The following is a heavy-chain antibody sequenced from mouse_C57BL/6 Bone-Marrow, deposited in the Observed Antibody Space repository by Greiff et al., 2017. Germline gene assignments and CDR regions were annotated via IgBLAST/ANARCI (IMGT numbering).Heavy chain of an antibody. Sequence: VQLQQSDAELVKPGASVKISCKVSGYTFTDHTIHWMKQRPEQGLEWIGYIYPRDGSTKYNEKFKGKATLTAAKSSSTAYMQLNSLTSEDSAVYFCARRRDYYGSSYGWFAYWGQGALVTVAA. CDR3: ARRRDYYGSSYGWFAY. V-gene: IGHV1-78*01. J-gene: IGHJ3*01. D-gene: IGHD1-1*01. CDR1: GYTFTDHT. CDR2: IYPRDGST.